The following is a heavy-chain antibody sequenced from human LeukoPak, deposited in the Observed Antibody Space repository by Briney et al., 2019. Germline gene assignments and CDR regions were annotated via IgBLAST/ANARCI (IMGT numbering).Heavy chain of an antibody. V-gene: IGHV1-69*13. CDR1: GGTFSTYT. Sequence: SVKVSCKASGGTFSTYTIHWVRQAPGQGLEWMGGIIPIFDSANYAQKFQGRVTISADESTSTAYMDLSSLSSEDTAVYYCARGDVGGFGEYFVYWGQGTLVTVSS. J-gene: IGHJ4*02. CDR2: IIPIFDSA. CDR3: ARGDVGGFGEYFVY. D-gene: IGHD3-10*01.